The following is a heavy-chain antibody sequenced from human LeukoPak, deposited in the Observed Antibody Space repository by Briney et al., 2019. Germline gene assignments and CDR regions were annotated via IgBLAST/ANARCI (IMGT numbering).Heavy chain of an antibody. D-gene: IGHD3-3*01. CDR1: GGSISSSSYY. J-gene: IGHJ4*02. CDR3: ARLRAPTYYDFWSGRGSYYFDY. CDR2: IYYSGST. V-gene: IGHV4-39*01. Sequence: SETLSLTCTVSGGSISSSSYYWGWIRQPPRKGLEWIGSIYYSGSTYYNPSLKSRVTISVDTSKNQFSLKLSSVTAADTAVYYCARLRAPTYYDFWSGRGSYYFDYWGQGTLVTVSS.